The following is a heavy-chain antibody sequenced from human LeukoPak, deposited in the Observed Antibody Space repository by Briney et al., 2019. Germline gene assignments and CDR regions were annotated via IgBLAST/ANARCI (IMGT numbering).Heavy chain of an antibody. D-gene: IGHD3-10*01. V-gene: IGHV3-23*01. Sequence: PGGSLRLSCAASGFTFSSYGMSWVRQAPGKGLEWVSAIETGGASTYYADSVKGRFTISRDNSKNTLYLQMNSLRAEDTAVYYCVYGSGSYYSKSSFDYWGQGTLVTVSS. J-gene: IGHJ4*02. CDR3: VYGSGSYYSKSSFDY. CDR1: GFTFSSYG. CDR2: IETGGAST.